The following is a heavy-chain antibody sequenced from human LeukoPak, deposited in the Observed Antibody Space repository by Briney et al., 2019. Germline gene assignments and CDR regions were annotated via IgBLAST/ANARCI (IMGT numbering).Heavy chain of an antibody. CDR2: ISGSGGST. J-gene: IGHJ4*02. CDR3: AKDGVYDFWSGYYLDY. D-gene: IGHD3-3*01. Sequence: GGSLRLSCAASGFTFSSYAMSWVRQAPGKGLEWVSAISGSGGSTYYADSVEGRFTISRDNSKNTLYLQMNSLRAKDTAVYYCAKDGVYDFWSGYYLDYWGQGTLVTVSS. CDR1: GFTFSSYA. V-gene: IGHV3-23*01.